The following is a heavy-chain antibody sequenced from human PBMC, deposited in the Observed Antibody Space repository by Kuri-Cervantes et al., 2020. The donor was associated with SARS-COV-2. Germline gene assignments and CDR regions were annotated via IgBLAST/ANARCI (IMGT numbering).Heavy chain of an antibody. Sequence: ESLKISCAASGFTFSDYYMSWIRQPPGKGLEWIGSIYYSGSTYYNPSLKSRVTISVDTSKNQFSLKLSSVTAADTAVYYCARLHRAQIWFDPWGQGTLVTVSS. V-gene: IGHV4-39*01. CDR3: ARLHRAQIWFDP. CDR1: GFTFSDYY. J-gene: IGHJ5*02. CDR2: IYYSGST.